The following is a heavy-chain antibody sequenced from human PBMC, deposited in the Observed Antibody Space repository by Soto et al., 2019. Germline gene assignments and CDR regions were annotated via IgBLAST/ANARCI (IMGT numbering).Heavy chain of an antibody. V-gene: IGHV3-33*01. Sequence: GGSLRLSYAASGFTFGSYGMHWVRQAPGKGLEWVAVIWYDGSNKYYADSVKGRFTISRDNSKNTLYLQMNSLRAEDTAVYYCARPGGSGPHAFDIWGQGTMVTVSS. CDR3: ARPGGSGPHAFDI. CDR1: GFTFGSYG. CDR2: IWYDGSNK. D-gene: IGHD3-16*01. J-gene: IGHJ3*02.